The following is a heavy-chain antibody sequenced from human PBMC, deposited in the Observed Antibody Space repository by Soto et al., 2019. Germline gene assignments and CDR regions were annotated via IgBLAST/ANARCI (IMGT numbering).Heavy chain of an antibody. D-gene: IGHD4-17*01. CDR3: ARLNYCDYPLITTP. V-gene: IGHV3-48*03. CDR2: ISSSGSTI. CDR1: GFTFSSYE. Sequence: EVQLVESGGGLVQPGGSLRLSCAASGFTFSSYEMNWVRQAPGKGLEWVSYISSSGSTIYYADSVKGRFTISRDNAKNSLYLQMNSLRAEDTAVYYCARLNYCDYPLITTPWGQGTLVTVSS. J-gene: IGHJ5*02.